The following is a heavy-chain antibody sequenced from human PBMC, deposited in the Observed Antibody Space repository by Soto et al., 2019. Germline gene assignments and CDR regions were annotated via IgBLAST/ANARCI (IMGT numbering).Heavy chain of an antibody. CDR2: IYHSGST. Sequence: PSETLSLTCAVSGYSISSGYYWGWIRQPPGKGLEWIGSIYHSGSTYYNPSLKSRVTISVDTSKNQFSLKLSSVTAADTAVYYCARGESITIFGVAHFDYWGQGTLVTVS. J-gene: IGHJ4*02. CDR3: ARGESITIFGVAHFDY. D-gene: IGHD3-3*01. CDR1: GYSISSGYY. V-gene: IGHV4-38-2*01.